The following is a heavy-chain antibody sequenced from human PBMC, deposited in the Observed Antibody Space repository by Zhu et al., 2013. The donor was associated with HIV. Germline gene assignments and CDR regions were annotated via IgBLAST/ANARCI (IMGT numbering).Heavy chain of an antibody. Sequence: QVQLVQSGAEVKKPGASVKVSCKVSGYTLTELSMHWVRQAPGKGLEWMGGFDPEDGETIYAQKFQGRVTMTEDTSTDTAYMELSSLRSEDTAVYYCATGNMVQGVTPYYYYYYGMDVWGQGTTVTVSS. CDR2: FDPEDGET. D-gene: IGHD3-10*01. V-gene: IGHV1-24*01. CDR1: GYTLTELS. J-gene: IGHJ6*02. CDR3: ATGNMVQGVTPYYYYYYGMDV.